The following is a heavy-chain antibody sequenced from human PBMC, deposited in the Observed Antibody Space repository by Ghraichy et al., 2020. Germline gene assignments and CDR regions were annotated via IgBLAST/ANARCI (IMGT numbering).Heavy chain of an antibody. CDR1: GGTFSSYA. D-gene: IGHD6-13*01. V-gene: IGHV1-69*04. CDR2: IIPILGIA. CDR3: AEVYSSTGGYYYYGMDV. J-gene: IGHJ6*02. Sequence: SVKVSCKASGGTFSSYAISWVRQAPGQGLEWMGRIIPILGIANYAQKFQGRVTITADKSTSTAYMELSSLRSEDTAVYYCAEVYSSTGGYYYYGMDVWGQGTTVTVSS.